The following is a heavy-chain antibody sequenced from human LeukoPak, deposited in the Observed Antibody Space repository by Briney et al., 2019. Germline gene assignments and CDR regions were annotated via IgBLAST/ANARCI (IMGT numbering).Heavy chain of an antibody. CDR2: IYYTGST. CDR1: GDSISDYY. V-gene: IGHV4-59*01. Sequence: PSETLSLTCTVSGDSISDYYWSWIRQPPGKGLEWIGYIYYTGSTNYNPSLKSRVTISVDTSKIHFSLKLNSVTAADTAVYYCARDRGYSYGYAFDIWGQGKMVTVSS. CDR3: ARDRGYSYGYAFDI. J-gene: IGHJ3*02. D-gene: IGHD5-18*01.